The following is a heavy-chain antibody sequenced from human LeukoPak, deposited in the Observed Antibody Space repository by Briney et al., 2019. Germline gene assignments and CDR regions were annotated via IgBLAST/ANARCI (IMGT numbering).Heavy chain of an antibody. CDR3: ARQATPSGWFGS. Sequence: GESLKISCKVSGYSFTSHWIGWVRQMPGKGLEWMGIIYRGDSDIRYSPSFQGQVTISADKSTSTAHLQWSSLKASDTAMYYCARQATPSGWFGSWGQGTVVTVSS. CDR1: GYSFTSHW. D-gene: IGHD2-15*01. J-gene: IGHJ5*01. V-gene: IGHV5-51*01. CDR2: IYRGDSDI.